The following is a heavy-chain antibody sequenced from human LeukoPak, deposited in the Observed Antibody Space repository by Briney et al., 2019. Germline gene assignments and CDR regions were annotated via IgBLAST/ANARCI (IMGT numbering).Heavy chain of an antibody. CDR3: YIPYYDTSAYKGY. Sequence: PGGSLRLSCAASGFTVSRNYMSWVRQAPGKGLEWVSAISGSGGSTYYADSVKGRFTISRDNSKNTLYLQMNSLRAEDTAVYYCYIPYYDTSAYKGYWGQGTLVTVSS. CDR2: ISGSGGST. V-gene: IGHV3-23*01. CDR1: GFTVSRNY. D-gene: IGHD3-22*01. J-gene: IGHJ4*02.